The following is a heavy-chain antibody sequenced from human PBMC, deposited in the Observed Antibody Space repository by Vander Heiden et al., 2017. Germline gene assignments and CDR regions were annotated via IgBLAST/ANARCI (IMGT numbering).Heavy chain of an antibody. J-gene: IGHJ6*02. V-gene: IGHV5-51*01. Sequence: EVQLVQSGAEVNKPGASLRISCDISGYSFPSYWIGWVRQMPGKGLEWMGIINPGDSETRYSPSFQGQVTISADKSIRTAYLQWSSLKASDTAIYYCARPRVAAEFYGMDVWGQGTTVTVSS. CDR3: ARPRVAAEFYGMDV. CDR1: GYSFPSYW. CDR2: INPGDSET. D-gene: IGHD6-13*01.